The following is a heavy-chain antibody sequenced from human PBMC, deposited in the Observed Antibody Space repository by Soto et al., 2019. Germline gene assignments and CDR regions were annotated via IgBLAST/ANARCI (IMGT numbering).Heavy chain of an antibody. CDR3: ARSPILWGSSTVGAFDI. D-gene: IGHD3-16*01. CDR2: INAGNGNT. V-gene: IGHV1-3*01. Sequence: GASVKVSCKASGYTFASYAMHWVRQAPGQRLEWMGWINAGNGNTKYSQKFQGRVTITRDTSASTAYMELSSLRAEDTAVYYCARSPILWGSSTVGAFDIWGQGTMVTVSS. CDR1: GYTFASYA. J-gene: IGHJ3*02.